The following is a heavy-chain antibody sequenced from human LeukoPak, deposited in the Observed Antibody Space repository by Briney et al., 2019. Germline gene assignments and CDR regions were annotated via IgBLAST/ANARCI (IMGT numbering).Heavy chain of an antibody. CDR3: ARTDDSSGYAD. D-gene: IGHD3-22*01. CDR1: GFTFSSYA. Sequence: GGSLRLSCAASGFTFSSYAMHWVRQAPGKGLEWVAVISYDGSNKYYADSVKGRFTISRDNSKNTLYLQMNSLRAEDTAVYYCARTDDSSGYADWGQGTLVTVSS. J-gene: IGHJ4*02. V-gene: IGHV3-30-3*01. CDR2: ISYDGSNK.